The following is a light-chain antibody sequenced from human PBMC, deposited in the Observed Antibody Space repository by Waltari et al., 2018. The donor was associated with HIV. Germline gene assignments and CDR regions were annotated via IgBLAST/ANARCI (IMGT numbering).Light chain of an antibody. Sequence: QSVLTQPPSVSAAPGQKVTISCSGSSSNVGNFDVSWYQQVPGTAPKLLIYDNLKRPPVMPDRFSGSKSGTSATLAITELQTGDEADDYCASWDYSLTGVVFGGGTKLTVL. CDR1: SSNVGNFD. V-gene: IGLV1-51*01. J-gene: IGLJ2*01. CDR3: ASWDYSLTGVV. CDR2: DNL.